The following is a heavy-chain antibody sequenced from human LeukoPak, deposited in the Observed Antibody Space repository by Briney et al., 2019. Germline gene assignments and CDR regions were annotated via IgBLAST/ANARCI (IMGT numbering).Heavy chain of an antibody. Sequence: GASVKVSCKTSGYTFTNGYLHWVRQAPGQGLEWVGIITPGDGSTKYAQKFQGRVTMTRDTFTSTVYMELSILGSEDTAVYYCARVGQLVFDYWGQGTLVTVSS. CDR2: ITPGDGST. D-gene: IGHD6-6*01. CDR3: ARVGQLVFDY. V-gene: IGHV1-46*03. J-gene: IGHJ4*02. CDR1: GYTFTNGY.